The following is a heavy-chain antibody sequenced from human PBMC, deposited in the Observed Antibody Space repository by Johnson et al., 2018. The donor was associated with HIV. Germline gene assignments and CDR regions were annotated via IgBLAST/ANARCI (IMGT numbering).Heavy chain of an antibody. V-gene: IGHV3-30*19. CDR3: ARDRSLWFRELWPRDAFDM. J-gene: IGHJ3*02. D-gene: IGHD3-10*01. CDR1: GFTFSSYG. Sequence: QMLLVESGGGLVQPGGSLRLSCAASGFTFSSYGMHWVRQAPGKGLEWVAIISYDGSNKYYADSVKGRFTISRDNSKNTLYLQMNSLRVADTAVYYCARDRSLWFRELWPRDAFDMWGQGTKITVSS. CDR2: ISYDGSNK.